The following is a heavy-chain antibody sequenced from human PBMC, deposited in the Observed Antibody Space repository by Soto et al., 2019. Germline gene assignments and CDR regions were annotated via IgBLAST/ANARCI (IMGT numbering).Heavy chain of an antibody. J-gene: IGHJ4*02. CDR2: INPSGGRT. CDR3: ARGTSCGGDCYLFDY. D-gene: IGHD2-21*02. CDR1: GYPFTSYY. V-gene: IGHV1-46*01. Sequence: XPVKVACKASGYPFTSYYMHWVRQAPGQGLEWMAMINPSGGRTKYAQIFQGRVTLTRDTSTGTVDMELSSLTSEDTAIYYCARGTSCGGDCYLFDYWGQRTQVTVSS.